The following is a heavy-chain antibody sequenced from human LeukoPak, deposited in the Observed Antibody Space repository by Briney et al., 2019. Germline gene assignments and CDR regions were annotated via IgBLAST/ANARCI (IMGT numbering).Heavy chain of an antibody. J-gene: IGHJ6*02. CDR2: INPSGGST. D-gene: IGHD5-18*01. Sequence: ASVKVSCKASGYTFTSYYMHWVRQAPGQGLEWMGIINPSGGSTSHVQKFQGRVTMTRDTSTNTVYMELSSLRSEDTAVYYCARDPTAMAVGVGMDVWGQGTTVTVSS. CDR1: GYTFTSYY. CDR3: ARDPTAMAVGVGMDV. V-gene: IGHV1-46*01.